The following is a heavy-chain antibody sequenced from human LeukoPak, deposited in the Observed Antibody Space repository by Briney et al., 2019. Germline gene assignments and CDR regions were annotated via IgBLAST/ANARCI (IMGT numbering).Heavy chain of an antibody. CDR1: GFTFSNYD. Sequence: PGRSLRLSCAASGFTFSNYDMHWVRQATGKGLEWVSAIGAAGDTYYPGSVKGRFTISRENAKNSLYLQVNSLRAGDTAVYYCVRQTTRTDRSYFDYWGQGTLVTVSS. CDR2: IGAAGDT. D-gene: IGHD1/OR15-1a*01. J-gene: IGHJ4*02. V-gene: IGHV3-13*01. CDR3: VRQTTRTDRSYFDY.